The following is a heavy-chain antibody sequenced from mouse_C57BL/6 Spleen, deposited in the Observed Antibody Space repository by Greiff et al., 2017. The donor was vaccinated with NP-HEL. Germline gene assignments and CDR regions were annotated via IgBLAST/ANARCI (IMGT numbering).Heavy chain of an antibody. CDR2: IRLKSDNYAT. Sequence: EVKLMESGGGLVQPGGSMKLSCVASGFTFSNYWMNWVRQSPEKGLEWVAQIRLKSDNYATHYAESVKGRFTISRDDSKSSVYLQMNNLRAEDTGIYYCTVYYYGSSIDYWGQGTTLTVSS. V-gene: IGHV6-3*01. CDR1: GFTFSNYW. J-gene: IGHJ2*01. D-gene: IGHD1-1*01. CDR3: TVYYYGSSIDY.